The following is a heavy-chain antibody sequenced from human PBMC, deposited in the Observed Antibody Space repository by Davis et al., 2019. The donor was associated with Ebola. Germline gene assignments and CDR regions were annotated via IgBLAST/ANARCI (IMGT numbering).Heavy chain of an antibody. CDR1: GGSISSGGYY. J-gene: IGHJ4*02. Sequence: MPSETLSLTCTVSGGSISSGGYYWSWIRQHPGKGLEWIGYIYYSGSTYCNPSLKSRVTISVDTSKNQFSLKLSSVTAADTAVYYCARHLLWFGELLYPYYFDYWGQGTLVTVSS. CDR3: ARHLLWFGELLYPYYFDY. D-gene: IGHD3-10*01. V-gene: IGHV4-39*01. CDR2: IYYSGST.